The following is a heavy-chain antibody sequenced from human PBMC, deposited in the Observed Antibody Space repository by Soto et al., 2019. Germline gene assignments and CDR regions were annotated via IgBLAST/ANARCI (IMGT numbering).Heavy chain of an antibody. D-gene: IGHD4-17*01. CDR2: IILPFGTP. Sequence: QVRLVQSEAEVKKPGSSVKVSCKASGGTFSNYAISWVRQAPGQGLEWMGVIILPFGTPNYAQTFQGRVTITADESMTTAYMELRGLRSEDTAVYYCARGPDYEGYFDYWGRGTLVTVSS. CDR3: ARGPDYEGYFDY. CDR1: GGTFSNYA. J-gene: IGHJ4*02. V-gene: IGHV1-69*12.